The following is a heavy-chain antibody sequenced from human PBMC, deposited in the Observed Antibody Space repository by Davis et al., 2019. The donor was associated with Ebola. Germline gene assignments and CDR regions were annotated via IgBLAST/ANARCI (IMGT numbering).Heavy chain of an antibody. CDR3: ARGVSSWSYNWFDP. V-gene: IGHV4-34*01. D-gene: IGHD6-13*01. CDR1: GGSFSGYY. J-gene: IGHJ5*02. CDR2: INHSGST. Sequence: SETLSLTCAVYGGSFSGYYWSWIRQPPGKGLEWIGEINHSGSTNYNPSLKSRVTISVDTSKNQFSLKLSSVTAADTAVYYCARGVSSWSYNWFDPWGQGTLVTVSS.